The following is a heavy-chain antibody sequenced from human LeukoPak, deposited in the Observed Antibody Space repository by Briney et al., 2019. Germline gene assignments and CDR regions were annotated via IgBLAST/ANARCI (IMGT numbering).Heavy chain of an antibody. CDR1: GYTFTSYY. J-gene: IGHJ4*02. CDR3: ARAAKGYSSSSGSEDY. D-gene: IGHD6-6*01. Sequence: ASVKVSCKASGYTFTSYYMHWVRQAPGQGLEWMGIINPSGGSTSYAQKFQGRVTMTRDMSTSTVYMELSSLRSEDTAVYYCARAAKGYSSSSGSEDYWGQGTLVTVSS. V-gene: IGHV1-46*01. CDR2: INPSGGST.